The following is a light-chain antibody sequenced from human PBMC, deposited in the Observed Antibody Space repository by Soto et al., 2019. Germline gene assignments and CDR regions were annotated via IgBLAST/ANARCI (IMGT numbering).Light chain of an antibody. V-gene: IGLV2-14*01. Sequence: QSALTQPASVSGSPGQSITISCTGTTSDVGGYNYVSWYQQHPGKAPKLIIYEVSKRPSGVSNRFSGSKSGNTASLTISRLQAEDEADYYCSSYTTSSTLEVFGGGTKLTVL. CDR3: SSYTTSSTLEV. CDR2: EVS. J-gene: IGLJ2*01. CDR1: TSDVGGYNY.